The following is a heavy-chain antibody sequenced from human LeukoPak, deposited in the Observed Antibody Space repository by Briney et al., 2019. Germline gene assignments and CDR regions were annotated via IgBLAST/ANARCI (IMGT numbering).Heavy chain of an antibody. CDR3: ARELGEAGANAFDI. J-gene: IGHJ3*02. CDR1: GYTFTSYY. V-gene: IGHV1-46*01. D-gene: IGHD1-26*01. CDR2: INPSGGST. Sequence: ASVKVSCKASGYTFTSYYMHWVRQAPGQGLEWMGIINPSGGSTSYAQKFQGRVTMTRDTSISTAYMELSRLRSDDTAVYYCARELGEAGANAFDIWGQGTMVTVSS.